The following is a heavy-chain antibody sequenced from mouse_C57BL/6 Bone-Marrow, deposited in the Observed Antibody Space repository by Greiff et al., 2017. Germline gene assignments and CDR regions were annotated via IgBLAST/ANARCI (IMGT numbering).Heavy chain of an antibody. Sequence: EVNVVESGGGLVQSGRSLRLSCATSGFTFSDFYMEWVRQAPGKGLEWIAASRNKANDYTTEYSASVKGRFIVSRDTSQSILYLQMNALRAEDTAIYYCARDEDDGYPLAYWGQGTLVTVSA. V-gene: IGHV7-1*01. CDR1: GFTFSDFY. CDR2: SRNKANDYTT. D-gene: IGHD2-3*01. J-gene: IGHJ3*01. CDR3: ARDEDDGYPLAY.